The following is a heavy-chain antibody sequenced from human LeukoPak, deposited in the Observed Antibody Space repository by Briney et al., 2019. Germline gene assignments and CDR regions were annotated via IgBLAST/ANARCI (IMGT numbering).Heavy chain of an antibody. J-gene: IGHJ5*02. CDR2: IIPIFGTA. V-gene: IGHV1-69*13. D-gene: IGHD2-21*02. CDR3: ARDSCGGDCYEQNNWFDP. CDR1: GGTFSSYA. Sequence: ASVTVSCKASGGTFSSYAISWVRQAPGQGLEWMGGIIPIFGTANYAQKFQGRVTITADESTSTAYMELSSLRSEDTAVYYCARDSCGGDCYEQNNWFDPWGQGTLVTVSS.